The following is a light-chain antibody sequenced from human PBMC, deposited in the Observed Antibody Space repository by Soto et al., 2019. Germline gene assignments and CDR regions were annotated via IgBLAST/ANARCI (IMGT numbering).Light chain of an antibody. V-gene: IGKV2-28*01. CDR2: LSS. CDR1: QSLLHSNGYTY. J-gene: IGKJ1*01. Sequence: DIVMTQSPLSLPVTPGEPASISCRSSQSLLHSNGYTYLNWYLQKPGQSPQVLIYLSSNRASGVPDRFSGSGSGTDFTLKISRVEAEDVGLYYCMQALQTPWTFGQGTKVEIK. CDR3: MQALQTPWT.